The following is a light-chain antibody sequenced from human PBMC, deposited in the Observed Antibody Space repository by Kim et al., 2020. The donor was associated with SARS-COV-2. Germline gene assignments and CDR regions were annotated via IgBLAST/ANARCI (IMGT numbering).Light chain of an antibody. Sequence: EIVMTQSPATLSVSPGDRATLSCRASQTINTNLAWYQQKLGQAPRLLMYDASARARGVPARCSGSGSGTEFTLTISSLQSEDFAIYYCQQYTDWPPDTFGQGTKLEI. J-gene: IGKJ2*01. CDR1: QTINTN. V-gene: IGKV3-15*01. CDR2: DAS. CDR3: QQYTDWPPDT.